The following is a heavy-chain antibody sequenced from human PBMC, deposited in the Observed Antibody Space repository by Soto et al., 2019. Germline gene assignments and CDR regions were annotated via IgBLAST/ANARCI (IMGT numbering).Heavy chain of an antibody. CDR1: GGKCGYYG. J-gene: IGHJ6*02. CDR3: ARAVVVTPYCNTGTDV. D-gene: IGHD2-21*02. Sequence: LVMQSHSSTVDGGKCGYYGWRRIRQKQGKGLEWIGEINHSGSTNYNPSLKSRVTISLDTSKNQCSLKLSSVTAADTAVFYCARAVVVTPYCNTGTDVRGQRTTVPGS. V-gene: IGHV4-34*01. CDR2: INHSGST.